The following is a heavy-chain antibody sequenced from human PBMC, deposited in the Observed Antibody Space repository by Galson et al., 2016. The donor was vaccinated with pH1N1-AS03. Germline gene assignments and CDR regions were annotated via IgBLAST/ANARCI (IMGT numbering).Heavy chain of an antibody. CDR2: LKSKFDGGTA. V-gene: IGHV3-15*01. D-gene: IGHD5-24*01. Sequence: SLRLSCAASGFTFSNAWMSWVRQAPGRGLEWVGRLKSKFDGGTADYAAPVKGRFTISRDDSKKMLYLQMNNLKTEDTAMYYCTTDDGPYYGLDVWGQGTTVTGSS. CDR3: TTDDGPYYGLDV. CDR1: GFTFSNAW. J-gene: IGHJ6*02.